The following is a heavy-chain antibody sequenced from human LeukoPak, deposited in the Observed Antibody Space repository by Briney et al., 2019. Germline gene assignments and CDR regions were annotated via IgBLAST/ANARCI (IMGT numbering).Heavy chain of an antibody. V-gene: IGHV1-18*01. J-gene: IGHJ4*02. CDR1: GYTFRSNS. CDR3: ARDSGWELEQFYFDY. Sequence: APVRVSCKASGYTFRSNSISWVRQAPGKGLEGMGWISPSNGNTNYAQKLQDRVTMTTDTSTRTVYMELRSLRSDDTAVYYCARDSGWELEQFYFDYWGQGTLVTVSS. CDR2: ISPSNGNT. D-gene: IGHD1/OR15-1a*01.